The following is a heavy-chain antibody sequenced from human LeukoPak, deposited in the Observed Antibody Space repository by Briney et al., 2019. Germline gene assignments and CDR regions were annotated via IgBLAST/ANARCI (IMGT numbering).Heavy chain of an antibody. V-gene: IGHV3-23*01. J-gene: IGHJ6*02. CDR2: ISGSGGST. CDR3: AKWLDLFYWSGYSPGYYGMDV. Sequence: GGSLRLSCAASGFTFSSYAMSWVRQAPGKGLEWVSAISGSGGSTYYADSVKGRFTISRDNSKNTLYLQMNSLRAEDTAVYYCAKWLDLFYWSGYSPGYYGMDVWGQGTKVTVSS. D-gene: IGHD3-3*01. CDR1: GFTFSSYA.